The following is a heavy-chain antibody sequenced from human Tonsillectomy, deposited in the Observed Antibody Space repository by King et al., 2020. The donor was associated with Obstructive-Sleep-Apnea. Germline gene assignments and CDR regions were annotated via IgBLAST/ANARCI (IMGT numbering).Heavy chain of an antibody. CDR2: IYYSGST. J-gene: IGHJ4*02. CDR1: GGSISSSSYY. D-gene: IGHD3-22*01. CDR3: ASLLDYYDSSGPLDY. Sequence: LQLQESGPGLVKPSETLSLTCTVSGGSISSSSYYWGWIRQPPGKGLEWIGSIYYSGSTYYNPSLKSRVTISVDTSKNHVSLKLSSVTAADTAVYYCASLLDYYDSSGPLDYWGQGTLVTVSS. V-gene: IGHV4-39*07.